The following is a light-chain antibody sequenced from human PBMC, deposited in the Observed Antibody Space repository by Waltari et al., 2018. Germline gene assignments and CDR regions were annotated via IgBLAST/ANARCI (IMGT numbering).Light chain of an antibody. CDR2: WAS. CDR1: QSVLYSSNNNTY. CDR3: HQYYNTPFT. V-gene: IGKV4-1*01. Sequence: DIVMTQSPDSLAVSLGERATINCKSSQSVLYSSNNNTYLAWYQQKPGQTPKLLIYWASTRISGVPDRFSGSGSGTDFTLTISSLQAEDVAIYYCHQYYNTPFTFGGGTKVEIK. J-gene: IGKJ4*01.